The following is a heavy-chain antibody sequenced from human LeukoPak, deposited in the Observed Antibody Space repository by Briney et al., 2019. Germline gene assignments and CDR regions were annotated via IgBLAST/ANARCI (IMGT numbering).Heavy chain of an antibody. CDR2: ISGSGGST. J-gene: IGHJ5*02. V-gene: IGHV3-23*01. D-gene: IGHD3-22*01. Sequence: PGGSLRLSCAASGFTFNKYAMSWVRQAPGQGLEWVSAISGSGGSTYYADSVKGRFTISRDNSKNTLYVQMNSLRAEDTAIYYCAKDNAYDSSGNWFDPWGQGTLVTVSS. CDR1: GFTFNKYA. CDR3: AKDNAYDSSGNWFDP.